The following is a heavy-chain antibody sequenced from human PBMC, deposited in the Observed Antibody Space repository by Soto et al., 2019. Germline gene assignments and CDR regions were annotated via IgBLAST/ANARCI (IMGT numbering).Heavy chain of an antibody. CDR2: ISYDSTKT. CDR1: GFTFNSYG. V-gene: IGHV3-30*03. D-gene: IGHD1-26*01. J-gene: IGHJ6*02. Sequence: GSLRLSCAASGFTFNSYGMHWVRQGPGNGLEWVAFISYDSTKTYYADPVKGRFTISRDNSNSALYVQMNSLTGEDTAVYYCARTRSAWSDFHYYSLDVWGQGTTVTVSS. CDR3: ARTRSAWSDFHYYSLDV.